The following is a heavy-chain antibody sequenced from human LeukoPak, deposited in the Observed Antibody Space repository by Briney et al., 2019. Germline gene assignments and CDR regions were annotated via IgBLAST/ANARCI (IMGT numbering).Heavy chain of an antibody. CDR3: ARGRGGYCSGGSCYSRDSGEDY. J-gene: IGHJ4*02. Sequence: GGSLRLSCAASGFTFDDYAMHWVRQAPGKGLEWVSGISWNSGSIGYADSVKGRFTISRDNAKNSLYLQMSSLRSEDTAVSYCARGRGGYCSGGSCYSRDSGEDYWGQGTLVTVSS. CDR1: GFTFDDYA. V-gene: IGHV3-9*01. CDR2: ISWNSGSI. D-gene: IGHD2-15*01.